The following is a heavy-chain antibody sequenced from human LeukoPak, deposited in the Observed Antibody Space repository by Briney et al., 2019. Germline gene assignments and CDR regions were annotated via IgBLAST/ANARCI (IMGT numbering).Heavy chain of an antibody. Sequence: SETLSLTCTVSGYSISSGYYWGWIRQPPGKGLEWIGSIYHSGSTYYNPSLKSRVTISVDTSKNQFSLKLSSVTAADTAVYYCARDGLVVVAATSTGGDYWGQGTLVTVSS. CDR3: ARDGLVVVAATSTGGDY. V-gene: IGHV4-38-2*02. CDR1: GYSISSGYY. J-gene: IGHJ4*02. D-gene: IGHD2-15*01. CDR2: IYHSGST.